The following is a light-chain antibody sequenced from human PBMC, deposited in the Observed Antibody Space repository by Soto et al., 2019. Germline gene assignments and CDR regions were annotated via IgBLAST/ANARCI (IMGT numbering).Light chain of an antibody. V-gene: IGKV1-39*01. Sequence: DIQMTQSPSSLSASVGDRVTITCRASQSISSYLNWYQQKPGKAPQLLIYFVSNLQSGVPSRLSGSGSGTDFTLTISSLQPEDSATYDCQQTYSTPWTVGQGTKVEIK. CDR2: FVS. J-gene: IGKJ1*01. CDR1: QSISSY. CDR3: QQTYSTPWT.